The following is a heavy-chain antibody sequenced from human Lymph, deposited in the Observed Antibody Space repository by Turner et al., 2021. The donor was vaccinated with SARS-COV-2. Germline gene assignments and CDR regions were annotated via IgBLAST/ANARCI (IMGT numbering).Heavy chain of an antibody. CDR1: GGSLSGYY. Sequence: QVPLQQWGAGLCKPSESLSRTCAVYGGSLSGYYWSWTRQLPGKGLEWIGEINHRGSTNYNPSLKSRVTISVDTSKKQFSLKLSSVTAADTAVYYCARVWVRWWYFDLWGRGTLVTVSS. J-gene: IGHJ2*01. CDR2: INHRGST. D-gene: IGHD7-27*01. V-gene: IGHV4-34*01. CDR3: ARVWVRWWYFDL.